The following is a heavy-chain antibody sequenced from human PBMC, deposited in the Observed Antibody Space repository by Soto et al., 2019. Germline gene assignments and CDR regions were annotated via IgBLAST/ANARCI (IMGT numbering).Heavy chain of an antibody. CDR1: GGSFSGYY. CDR3: ARGGYYYYYGMDV. Sequence: QVQLQQWGAGLLKPSETLSLTCAVYGGSFSGYYWSWIRQPPGKGLEWIGEINHSGSTNYNPSLKSRVTISVDTSKNQLSLKLSSVTAADTAVYYCARGGYYYYYGMDVWGQGTTVTVSS. J-gene: IGHJ6*02. V-gene: IGHV4-34*01. CDR2: INHSGST.